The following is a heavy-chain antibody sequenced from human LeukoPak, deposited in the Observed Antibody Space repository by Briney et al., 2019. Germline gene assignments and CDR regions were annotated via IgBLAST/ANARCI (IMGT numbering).Heavy chain of an antibody. CDR3: ARDRTMVPY. D-gene: IGHD4/OR15-4a*01. V-gene: IGHV3-11*01. CDR2: ISSSGNTI. CDR1: GFTFSDHY. Sequence: PGGSLRLSCAASGFTFSDHYMSWIRQAPGKGLEWVSYISSSGNTIYYADSVKGRFTISRDNSKNSLYLRMNILRAEDTAVYYCARDRTMVPYWGQGTLVTVSS. J-gene: IGHJ4*02.